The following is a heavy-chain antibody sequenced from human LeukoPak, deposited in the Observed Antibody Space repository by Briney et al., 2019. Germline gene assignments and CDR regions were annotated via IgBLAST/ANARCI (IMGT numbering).Heavy chain of an antibody. CDR1: DGSISSYY. V-gene: IGHV4-59*01. CDR3: ARGTPLLLDAFDI. Sequence: SETLSLTCTVSDGSISSYYWNWIRQTPGKGLEWIVYIFHTGSTNYNPSLKSRVTTSMDKSKNQFSLKLSSVTAADTAVYYCARGTPLLLDAFDIWGQGTMVTVSS. J-gene: IGHJ3*02. CDR2: IFHTGST. D-gene: IGHD2-15*01.